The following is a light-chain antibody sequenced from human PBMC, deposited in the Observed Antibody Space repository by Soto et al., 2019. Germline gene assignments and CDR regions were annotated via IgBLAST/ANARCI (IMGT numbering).Light chain of an antibody. CDR1: QTIIRY. J-gene: IGKJ3*01. CDR3: QQSYSTLFT. Sequence: DIPMTQSPSSLSASVGDRVTITCRASQTIIRYLNWYQQKPGRAPNLLIYAASSLQSGVPSRFSGSGSGTEFTLTISSPQPEDFATYYCQQSYSTLFTFGPGTKVEIK. V-gene: IGKV1-39*01. CDR2: AAS.